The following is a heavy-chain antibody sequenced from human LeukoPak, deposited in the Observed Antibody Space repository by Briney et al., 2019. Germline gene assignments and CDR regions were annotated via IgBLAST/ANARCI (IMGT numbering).Heavy chain of an antibody. J-gene: IGHJ6*03. D-gene: IGHD1-26*01. V-gene: IGHV3-48*01. Sequence: PGGSLRLSCAASGFTFSSYSMNWVRQAPGKGPEWVSYISSSSSTIYYADSVKGRFTISRDNAKNSLYQQMNSLRAEDTAVYYCARDLGGAREWYYYYYMDVWGKGTTVTVSS. CDR3: ARDLGGAREWYYYYYMDV. CDR1: GFTFSSYS. CDR2: ISSSSSTI.